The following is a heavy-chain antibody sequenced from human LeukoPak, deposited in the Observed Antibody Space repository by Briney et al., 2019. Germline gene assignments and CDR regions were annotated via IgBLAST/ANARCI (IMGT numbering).Heavy chain of an antibody. V-gene: IGHV1-3*03. CDR2: INAGNGNT. Sequence: ASVKVSCKASGYTFSTYVMHWVRQAPGHRLEWMGWINAGNGNTKYSQEFQGKVTITRDTSASTAYMELSSLRSEDMAVYYCAREGIAAANYYFDYWGQGTLVTVSS. CDR3: AREGIAAANYYFDY. J-gene: IGHJ4*02. D-gene: IGHD6-13*01. CDR1: GYTFSTYV.